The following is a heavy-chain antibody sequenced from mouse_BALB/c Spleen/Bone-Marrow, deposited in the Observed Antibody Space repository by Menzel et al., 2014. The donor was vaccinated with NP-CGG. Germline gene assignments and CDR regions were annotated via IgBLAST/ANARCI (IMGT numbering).Heavy chain of an antibody. CDR3: ASDSSGGILAMDY. J-gene: IGHJ4*01. D-gene: IGHD3-2*01. Sequence: ESGPNLVKPSQTLSLTCSVTGDSITSGYWNWIRKFPGNKLEYMGYISYSGSTYYNPSLSSRISISRDTSKNHDYLQLNSVTTEDTATYYCASDSSGGILAMDYWGQGTSVTVSS. CDR2: ISYSGST. V-gene: IGHV3-8*02. CDR1: GDSITSGY.